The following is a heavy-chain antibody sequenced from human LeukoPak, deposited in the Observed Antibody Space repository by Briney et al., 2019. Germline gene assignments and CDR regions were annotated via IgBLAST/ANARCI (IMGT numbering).Heavy chain of an antibody. D-gene: IGHD2-2*01. CDR1: GFTFSSYG. CDR3: AKEEAYCSSTSCYGTWFDP. V-gene: IGHV3-30*18. Sequence: GGSLGLSCAASGFTFSSYGMHWVRQAPGKGLEWVAVISYDGSNKYYADSVKGRFTISRDNSKNTLYLQMNSLRAEDTAVYYCAKEEAYCSSTSCYGTWFDPWGQGTLVTVSS. J-gene: IGHJ5*02. CDR2: ISYDGSNK.